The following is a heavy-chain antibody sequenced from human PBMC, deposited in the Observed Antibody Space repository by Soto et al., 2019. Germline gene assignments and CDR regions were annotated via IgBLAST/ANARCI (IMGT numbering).Heavy chain of an antibody. CDR1: GFTFSNFG. J-gene: IGHJ4*02. Sequence: QVQLVESGGGVVQPGRSLRLSCAASGFTFSNFGMHWVRQAPGKGLAWVAAISYDGNIKYYAHSVKGRFTISRDNYKNTLFLQMHSLRAEDTAVYYCAKFWVPMTAPVDAYWGEGALVTVS. CDR2: ISYDGNIK. V-gene: IGHV3-30*18. CDR3: AKFWVPMTAPVDAY. D-gene: IGHD6-13*01.